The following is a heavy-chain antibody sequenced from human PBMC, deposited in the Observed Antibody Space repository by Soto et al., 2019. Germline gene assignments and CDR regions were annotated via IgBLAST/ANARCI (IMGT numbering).Heavy chain of an antibody. CDR2: INYSGST. D-gene: IGHD5-18*01. V-gene: IGHV4-39*07. J-gene: IGHJ5*02. CDR1: GGSVRSSCYY. CDR3: AMGGLHNRFDP. Sequence: SQTLSLTCTVSGGSVRSSCYYWGRIRQAPGRGLEWIASINYSGSTHNNRSLKSRVTMSVDTYTNQFSLKLSSVTVAYTAVYYCAMGGLHNRFDPWGQGALVTVSS.